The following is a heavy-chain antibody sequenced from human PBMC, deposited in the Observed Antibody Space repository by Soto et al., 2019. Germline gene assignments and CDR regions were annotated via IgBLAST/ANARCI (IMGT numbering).Heavy chain of an antibody. D-gene: IGHD2-2*01. Sequence: PLEPLSRTETVSGGSISSGYYWGRIQPPPGKGLEWRVSIYQCGSTYYNPSLKSRVAISVGTSKNQFSLKLSSVTAADTAVYYCARDRVHSWGGYCTSPSCFGCFAPWGQGTLVTVSS. CDR2: IYQCGST. CDR3: ARDRVHSWGGYCTSPSCFGCFAP. V-gene: IGHV4-38-2*02. J-gene: IGHJ5*02. CDR1: GGSISSGYY.